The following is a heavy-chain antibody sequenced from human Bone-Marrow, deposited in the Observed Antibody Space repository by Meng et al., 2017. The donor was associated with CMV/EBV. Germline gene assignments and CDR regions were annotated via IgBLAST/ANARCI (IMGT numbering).Heavy chain of an antibody. CDR1: GYTFTGYY. J-gene: IGHJ5*02. Sequence: ASVKVSCKASGYTFTGYYMHWVRQAPGQGLEWMGWINPNSGGTNYAQKFQGRVTMTRDTSISTAYMELSRLRSDDTAVYYCARGKLQYCSSTSCYKENKRWFDPWGQGTRVTFSS. V-gene: IGHV1-2*02. D-gene: IGHD2-2*02. CDR2: INPNSGGT. CDR3: ARGKLQYCSSTSCYKENKRWFDP.